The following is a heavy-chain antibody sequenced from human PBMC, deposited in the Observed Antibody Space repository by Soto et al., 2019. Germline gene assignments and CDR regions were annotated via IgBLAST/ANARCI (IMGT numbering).Heavy chain of an antibody. V-gene: IGHV4-59*01. D-gene: IGHD3-10*01. CDR2: IYYSGST. CDR1: GGSISSYY. J-gene: IGHJ4*02. Sequence: PSETLSLTCTVSGGSISSYYWSWIRQPPGKGLDWIGHIYYSGSTNYNPSLKSRVTISVDTSKNQFSLKVASVTAADTAVYYCARGTRDGGVFEYWGQGTLVTVSS. CDR3: ARGTRDGGVFEY.